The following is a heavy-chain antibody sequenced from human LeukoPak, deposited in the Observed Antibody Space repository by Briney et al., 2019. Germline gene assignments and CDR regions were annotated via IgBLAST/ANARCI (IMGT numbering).Heavy chain of an antibody. CDR2: ISSSSSTI. CDR3: ARESNEGTVTTDLHYYYYYMDV. CDR1: GFTFSSYS. V-gene: IGHV3-48*04. J-gene: IGHJ6*03. Sequence: PGGSLRLSCAASGFTFSSYSMNWVRQAPGKGLEWVSYISSSSSTIYYADSVKGRFTISRDNAKNSLYLQMNSLRAEDTAVYYCARESNEGTVTTDLHYYYYYMDVWGKGTTVTISS. D-gene: IGHD4-17*01.